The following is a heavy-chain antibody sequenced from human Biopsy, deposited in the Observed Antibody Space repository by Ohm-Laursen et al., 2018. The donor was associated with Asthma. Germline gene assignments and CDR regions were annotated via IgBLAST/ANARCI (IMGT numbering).Heavy chain of an antibody. D-gene: IGHD3-9*01. CDR3: ARTYYDFLTGQVNDALAM. CDR1: GDIFSSFP. V-gene: IGHV1-3*01. CDR2: INAGNGNT. Sequence: SSVKVSCKTCGDIFSSFPFSWVRQAPGQRLEWMGWINAGNGNTKYSEKFQGRVTITRDTSASTAYMDLSSLRSEDTAVYYCARTYYDFLTGQVNDALAMWGQGTVVTVSS. J-gene: IGHJ3*02.